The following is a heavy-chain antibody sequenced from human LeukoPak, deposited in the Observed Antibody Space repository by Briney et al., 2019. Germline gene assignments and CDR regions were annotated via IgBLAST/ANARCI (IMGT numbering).Heavy chain of an antibody. D-gene: IGHD6-13*01. J-gene: IGHJ4*02. CDR1: GFTFTSYW. V-gene: IGHV5-51*01. CDR2: IYPGDSDT. Sequence: GGTLRLSCAASGFTFTSYWIAWVRQMPGKGLEWMGIIYPGDSDTRYSPSFQGQVTISADKSISTAYLQWSSLTASDTAMYFCARRGQQLVPDYWGQGTLVTVSS. CDR3: ARRGQQLVPDY.